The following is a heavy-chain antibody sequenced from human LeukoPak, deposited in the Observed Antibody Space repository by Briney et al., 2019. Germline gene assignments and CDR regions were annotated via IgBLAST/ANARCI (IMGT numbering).Heavy chain of an antibody. CDR3: ARDHDFYYYYMDV. CDR2: IKQDGSEK. CDR1: EFTFSSYW. D-gene: IGHD3-3*01. J-gene: IGHJ6*03. V-gene: IGHV3-7*01. Sequence: GGSLRLSCAASEFTFSSYWMSWVRQAPGKGLEWVANIKQDGSEKYYVDSVKGRFTISRDNAKNSLYLQMNSLRAEDTAVYYCARDHDFYYYYMDVWGKGTTVTVSS.